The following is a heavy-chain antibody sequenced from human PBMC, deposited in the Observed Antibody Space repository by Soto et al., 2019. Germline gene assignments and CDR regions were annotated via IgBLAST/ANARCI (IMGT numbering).Heavy chain of an antibody. V-gene: IGHV3-23*01. CDR1: GFDFSGYA. J-gene: IGHJ4*02. Sequence: EVHLLESGGDSVQPGGSLRLSCVASGFDFSGYAMTWVRQAPGKGLEWVSAIIASGGSTYYTDSVRGRFTISRDNSKNTLYLQMNSLTPEDTAIYYCAKDWPGMSSVTSDYWGQGTLVTVSS. CDR2: IIASGGST. D-gene: IGHD4-17*01. CDR3: AKDWPGMSSVTSDY.